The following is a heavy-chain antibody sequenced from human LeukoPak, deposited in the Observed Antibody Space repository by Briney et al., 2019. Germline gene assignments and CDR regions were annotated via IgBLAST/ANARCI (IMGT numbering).Heavy chain of an antibody. CDR2: ISSSSDYT. CDR1: GFIFSTYS. J-gene: IGHJ4*02. CDR3: ARSQFGELLNGFDS. V-gene: IGHV3-21*01. Sequence: PGGSLRLSCAASGFIFSTYSMSWVRQAPGKGLEWVTSISSSSDYTYYADSVKGRFTISRDNAKNSLYLQMNSLRVEDTAVYYCARSQFGELLNGFDSWGQGTLVTVSS. D-gene: IGHD3-10*01.